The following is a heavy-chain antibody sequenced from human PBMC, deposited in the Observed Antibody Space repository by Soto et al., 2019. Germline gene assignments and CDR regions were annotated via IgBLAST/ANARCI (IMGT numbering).Heavy chain of an antibody. CDR3: ARVTPGSACDGDCYLNGFAY. CDR1: GFTFSSYW. V-gene: IGHV3-7*01. CDR2: IKQDGSEK. Sequence: EVQLVESGGGLVQPGGSLRLSCVDSGFTFSSYWMSWVRQVPGKGLEWVANIKQDGSEKYYVDSVKGRFTSSRDNAKNSLYLQMNSLRAEDTAVYYCARVTPGSACDGDCYLNGFAYWGQGTLVTVSS. J-gene: IGHJ4*02. D-gene: IGHD2-21*02.